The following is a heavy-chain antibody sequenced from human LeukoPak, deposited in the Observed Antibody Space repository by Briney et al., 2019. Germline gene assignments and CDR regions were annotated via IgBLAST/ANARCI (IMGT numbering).Heavy chain of an antibody. J-gene: IGHJ4*02. V-gene: IGHV3-48*03. CDR2: ISSSGSTI. CDR1: GFTFSSYE. CDR3: AKTTYYYDSSGYYYQLPLDY. D-gene: IGHD3-22*01. Sequence: GGSLRLSCAASGFTFSSYEMNWVRQAPGKGLEWVSYISSSGSTIYYADSVKGRFTISRDNAKNSLYLQMNSLRAEDTAVYYCAKTTYYYDSSGYYYQLPLDYWGQGTLVTVSS.